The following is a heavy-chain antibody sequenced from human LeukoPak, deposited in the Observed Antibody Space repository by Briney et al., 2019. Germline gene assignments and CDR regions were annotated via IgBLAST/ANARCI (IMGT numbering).Heavy chain of an antibody. D-gene: IGHD3-3*01. J-gene: IGHJ5*02. V-gene: IGHV1-8*03. CDR3: ARNPYETGHFDP. CDR1: GYTFTNYD. CDR2: MSPNSCYT. Sequence: ASVKVSCKASGYTFTNYDINWVRQASGQGLEWMGWMSPNSCYTGYSQKYKGRVSITRHTYIRTASLELSSLRSDDTAVYYCARNPYETGHFDPWGQGTLVTVSS.